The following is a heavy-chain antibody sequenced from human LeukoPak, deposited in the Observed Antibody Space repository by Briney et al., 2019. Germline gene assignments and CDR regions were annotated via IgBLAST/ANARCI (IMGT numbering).Heavy chain of an antibody. CDR1: GGSFSGYY. V-gene: IGHV4-34*01. CDR2: INHSGST. Sequence: SETLSLTCAVYGGSFSGYYWSWIRQPPGKGLEWIGEINHSGSTNYNPSLKSRVTISVDTSKNQFSLKLSSVTAADTAVYYCARLYITMVRGVKMLSYYYGMDVWGKGTTVTVSS. J-gene: IGHJ6*04. CDR3: ARLYITMVRGVKMLSYYYGMDV. D-gene: IGHD3-10*01.